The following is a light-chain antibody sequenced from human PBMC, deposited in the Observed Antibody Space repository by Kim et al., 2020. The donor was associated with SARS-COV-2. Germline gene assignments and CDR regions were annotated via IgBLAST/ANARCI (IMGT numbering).Light chain of an antibody. J-gene: IGKJ1*01. CDR2: QAS. CDR3: KQYETYWT. Sequence: GNRVTITCRASQSVDSWLAWYQQQPGKAPKLLIYQASKLASGVPSRFSGSGSGTDFTLTISNLQPDDSAIYYCKQYETYWTFGPGTKV. CDR1: QSVDSW. V-gene: IGKV1-5*03.